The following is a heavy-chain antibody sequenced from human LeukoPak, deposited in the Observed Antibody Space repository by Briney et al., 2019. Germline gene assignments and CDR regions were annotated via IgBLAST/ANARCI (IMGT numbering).Heavy chain of an antibody. CDR2: IYYSGST. CDR1: GGSISSGGYY. CDR3: ARESGGRTGGYYYYYGMDV. J-gene: IGHJ6*02. D-gene: IGHD1-14*01. V-gene: IGHV4-31*03. Sequence: SETLSLTCTVSGGSISSGGYYWSWIRQHPGKGLEWIGYIYYSGSTYYNPSLKSRVTISVDTSKNQFSLKLSSVTAADTAVYYCARESGGRTGGYYYYYGMDVWGQGTTVTVSS.